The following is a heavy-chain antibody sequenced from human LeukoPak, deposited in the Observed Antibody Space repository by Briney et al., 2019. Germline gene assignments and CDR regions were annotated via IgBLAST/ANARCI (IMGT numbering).Heavy chain of an antibody. Sequence: GGSLRLSCAASGFTVNSNYMSWVRQAPGKGLEWVSVVYSGDRTYYADSVKGRFTISRDDSTNTLYLLMNSLRAEDTAVYYCARDYLIDYWGQGTLVTVSS. CDR3: ARDYLIDY. CDR2: VYSGDRT. CDR1: GFTVNSNY. V-gene: IGHV3-66*01. J-gene: IGHJ4*02.